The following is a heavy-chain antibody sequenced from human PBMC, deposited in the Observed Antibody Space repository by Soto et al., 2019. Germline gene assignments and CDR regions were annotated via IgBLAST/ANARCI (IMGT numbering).Heavy chain of an antibody. CDR1: GGSVSSGSYY. Sequence: QVQLQESGPGLVKPSETLSLTCTASGGSVSSGSYYWSWIRQPPGKGLEWIGYIHYSGSTNYNPSLRSRXXIXVXXSKNQFFRKLSSVTAADTAVYYCARHVSSGDWFDPWGQGTLVTVSS. J-gene: IGHJ5*02. D-gene: IGHD3-10*02. CDR2: IHYSGST. V-gene: IGHV4-61*01. CDR3: ARHVSSGDWFDP.